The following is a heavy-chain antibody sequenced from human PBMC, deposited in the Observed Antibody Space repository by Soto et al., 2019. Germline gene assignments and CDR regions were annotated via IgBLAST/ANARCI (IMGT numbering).Heavy chain of an antibody. J-gene: IGHJ4*02. CDR3: AREYCTSVRCYGVDY. Sequence: QVQLVQSGGEVKKPGASVKVSCEGSGDTFTNYGISWVRQAPGQGLEWMGWISGKNGKTKYAQKFQGRVTMTADTSTTTAYMEMRSLTSDDTAIYYCAREYCTSVRCYGVDYCGQGTLVTVSS. D-gene: IGHD2-2*01. V-gene: IGHV1-18*01. CDR2: ISGKNGKT. CDR1: GDTFTNYG.